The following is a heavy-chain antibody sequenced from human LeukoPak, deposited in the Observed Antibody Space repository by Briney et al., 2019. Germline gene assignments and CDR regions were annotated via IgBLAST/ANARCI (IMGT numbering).Heavy chain of an antibody. CDR2: IKSKSDGGTT. D-gene: IGHD2/OR15-2a*01. CDR1: GFTFTNAW. Sequence: GGSLRLSCAASGFTFTNAWMGWVRQSPGMGLEWVGRIKSKSDGGTTDYAAPAKGRFTISRDDSTDTLFLQMNSLKTEDTAVYFCTTDRGISDLPPFGYWGQGTLVTVSS. CDR3: TTDRGISDLPPFGY. J-gene: IGHJ4*02. V-gene: IGHV3-15*01.